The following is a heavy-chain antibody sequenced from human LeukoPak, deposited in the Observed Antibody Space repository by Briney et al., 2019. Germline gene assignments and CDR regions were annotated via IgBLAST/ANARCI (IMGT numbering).Heavy chain of an antibody. CDR3: ARDPTTVTTIFDS. J-gene: IGHJ4*02. CDR2: IYTSGST. CDR1: GGSINNYY. V-gene: IGHV4-4*07. Sequence: SETLSLTCTVSGGSINNYYWSWVRQPPGKGLEWIGRIYTSGSTNYNPSLKSRVTMSVDTSKNQFSLKLSSVTAADTAVYYCARDPTTVTTIFDSWGQGTLVTVSS. D-gene: IGHD4-17*01.